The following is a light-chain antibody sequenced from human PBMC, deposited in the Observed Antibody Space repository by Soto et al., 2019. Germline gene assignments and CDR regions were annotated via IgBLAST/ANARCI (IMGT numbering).Light chain of an antibody. V-gene: IGLV4-69*01. CDR3: QTWGTGIRV. CDR2: INSDGSH. CDR1: SGHSSNS. Sequence: QSVLTQSPSVSASLGASVRLTCTLSSGHSSNSIAWHQQQPEKGPRYLMKINSDGSHNKGDGIPDRFSGSSSGAERYLTISSLQSDDEADYYRQTWGTGIRVFGGGTKLTVL. J-gene: IGLJ3*02.